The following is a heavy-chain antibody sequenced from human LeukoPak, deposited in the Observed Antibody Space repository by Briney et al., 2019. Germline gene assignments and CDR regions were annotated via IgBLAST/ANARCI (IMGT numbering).Heavy chain of an antibody. Sequence: RASVKVSCKASGYTFTGYYMHWVRQAPGQGLEWMGWINPNSGGTNYAQKFQGRVTMTRDTSISTAYMELSRLRSDDTAVYYCARGSGFQYRGITTNYYMDVWGKGTTVTVSS. CDR3: ARGSGFQYRGITTNYYMDV. J-gene: IGHJ6*03. CDR2: INPNSGGT. V-gene: IGHV1-2*02. CDR1: GYTFTGYY. D-gene: IGHD3-22*01.